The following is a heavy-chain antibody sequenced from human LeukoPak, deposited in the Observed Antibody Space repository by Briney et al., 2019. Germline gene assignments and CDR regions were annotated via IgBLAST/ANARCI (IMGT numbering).Heavy chain of an antibody. J-gene: IGHJ4*02. CDR1: GFTFSSYW. CDR3: ARDDSSSSFDY. CDR2: IKQDGSEK. D-gene: IGHD6-6*01. V-gene: IGHV3-7*01. Sequence: GGSLRLSCAASGFTFSSYWMSWVRQAPGKGLEWVANIKQDGSEKYYVDSVKGRFTISRDNAKNSLYLQMNGLRAEDTAVYYCARDDSSSSFDYWGQGTLVTVSS.